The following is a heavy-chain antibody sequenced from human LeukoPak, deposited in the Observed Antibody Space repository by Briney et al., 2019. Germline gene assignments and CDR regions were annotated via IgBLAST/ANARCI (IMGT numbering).Heavy chain of an antibody. D-gene: IGHD3-22*01. CDR1: GGSISSGGYY. CDR2: IYYSGST. CDR3: ARGATPPSYYDSSGYYDY. Sequence: PSETLSLTCTVSGGSISSGGYYWSWIRQHPGKGLEWIGYIYYSGSTYYNPSLKSRVTISVDTSKNQFSLKLSSVTAADTAVYYCARGATPPSYYDSSGYYDYWGQGTLVTVSS. J-gene: IGHJ4*02. V-gene: IGHV4-31*03.